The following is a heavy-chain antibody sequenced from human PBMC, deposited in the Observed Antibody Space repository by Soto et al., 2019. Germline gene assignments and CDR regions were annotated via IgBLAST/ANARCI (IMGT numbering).Heavy chain of an antibody. J-gene: IGHJ6*03. CDR3: AKWGRSSGSYGYYYYMDV. Sequence: GGSLRLSCAASGFTFSSYGMHWVRQAPGKGLEWVAVISYDGSNKYYADSVKGRFTISRDNSKNTLYLQMNSLRAEDTAVYYCAKWGRSSGSYGYYYYMDVWGKGTTVTVSS. CDR1: GFTFSSYG. D-gene: IGHD3-10*01. CDR2: ISYDGSNK. V-gene: IGHV3-30*18.